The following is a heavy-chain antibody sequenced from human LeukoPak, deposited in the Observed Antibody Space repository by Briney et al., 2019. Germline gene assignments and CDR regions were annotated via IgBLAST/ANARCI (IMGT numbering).Heavy chain of an antibody. J-gene: IGHJ3*02. D-gene: IGHD1-26*01. V-gene: IGHV3-7*01. Sequence: GGSLRLSCAASGFTFSSYWMSWVRQAPGKGLEWVANIKQDGSEKYYVDSVKGRFTISRDNAKNSLYLQMNSLRAEDTAVYYCARCPKRGSIVGATSAFDIWGQGTMVTVSS. CDR3: ARCPKRGSIVGATSAFDI. CDR1: GFTFSSYW. CDR2: IKQDGSEK.